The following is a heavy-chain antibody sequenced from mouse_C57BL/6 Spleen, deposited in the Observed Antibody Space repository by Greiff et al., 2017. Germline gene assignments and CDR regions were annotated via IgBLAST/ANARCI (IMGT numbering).Heavy chain of an antibody. CDR1: GYTFTSYW. CDR2: IDPSDSYT. J-gene: IGHJ4*01. V-gene: IGHV1-59*01. CDR3: ARERGSL. Sequence: QVQLQQSGAELVRPGTSVKLSCKASGYTFTSYWMHWVQQRPGQGLEWIGVIDPSDSYTNYNQKFNGKATLTVDTSSSTAYMQLSRLTSEDSAVYYCARERGSLWGQGTSVTVSS.